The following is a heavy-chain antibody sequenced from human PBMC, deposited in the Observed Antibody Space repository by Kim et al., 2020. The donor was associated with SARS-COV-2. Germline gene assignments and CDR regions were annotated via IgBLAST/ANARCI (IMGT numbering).Heavy chain of an antibody. J-gene: IGHJ3*02. CDR2: IWNDGSKE. Sequence: GGSLRLSCVASGFSFRSFGMHWVRQAPGKGLEWVTNIWNDGSKEYYVDSVEGRFTISRDDSKNTVYLQMSSLRADDTAVYYCTRGMYTGTAGADVFDIWGQGTMVTVSS. D-gene: IGHD1-1*01. CDR3: TRGMYTGTAGADVFDI. CDR1: GFSFRSFG. V-gene: IGHV3-33*01.